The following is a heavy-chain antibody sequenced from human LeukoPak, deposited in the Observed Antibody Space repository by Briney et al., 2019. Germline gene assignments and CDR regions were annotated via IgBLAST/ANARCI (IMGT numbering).Heavy chain of an antibody. J-gene: IGHJ4*02. Sequence: PGRSLRLSCAASGFTFSSYGTHWVRQAPGKGLEWVAVISYDGSNKYYADSVKGRFTISRDNSKNTLYLQMNSLRAEDTAVYYCAKDLHYYFDYWGQGTLVTVSS. V-gene: IGHV3-30*18. CDR2: ISYDGSNK. D-gene: IGHD4-11*01. CDR3: AKDLHYYFDY. CDR1: GFTFSSYG.